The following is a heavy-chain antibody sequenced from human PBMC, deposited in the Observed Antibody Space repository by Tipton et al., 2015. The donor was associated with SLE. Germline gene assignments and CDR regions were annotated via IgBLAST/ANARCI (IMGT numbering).Heavy chain of an antibody. J-gene: IGHJ4*02. CDR1: GGSISSSRYY. D-gene: IGHD3-16*01. CDR3: ARAIWGDFRQNGLFDL. Sequence: TLSLTCVVSGGSISSSRYYWAWILQPPGKGLEWIGHIFQIGSAYYNPSLKSRVSISLDTSKNQLSLTLRSVTAADAAVYYCARAIWGDFRQNGLFDLWGPGTQLTVSS. CDR2: IFQIGSA. V-gene: IGHV4-39*07.